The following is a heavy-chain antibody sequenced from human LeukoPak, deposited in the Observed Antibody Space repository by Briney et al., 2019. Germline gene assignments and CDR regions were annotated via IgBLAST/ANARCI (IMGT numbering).Heavy chain of an antibody. V-gene: IGHV4-59*08. D-gene: IGHD4-11*01. CDR3: ARGVHSNYGSYFDY. J-gene: IGHJ4*02. CDR1: GGSISSYY. Sequence: SETLSLTCTVSGGSISSYYWSWIRQPPGKGLEWIGYIYYSGSTNYNPSLKSRVTISVDTSKNQFSLKLSSVTAADTAVYYCARGVHSNYGSYFDYWGQGTLVTVSS. CDR2: IYYSGST.